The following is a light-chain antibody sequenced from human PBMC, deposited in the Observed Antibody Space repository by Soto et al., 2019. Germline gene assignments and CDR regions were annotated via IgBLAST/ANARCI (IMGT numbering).Light chain of an antibody. V-gene: IGLV2-11*01. CDR1: NSDVGGYNY. J-gene: IGLJ3*02. Sequence: QSVLTQPRSVSGSPGQSGTISCTGINSDVGGYNYVSWYQQHPGKAPKLIIYDVNERPSGVPDRFSGSKSGNTASLTISGLQAEDEADYYCCSYTGNSWVFGGGTKLTVL. CDR3: CSYTGNSWV. CDR2: DVN.